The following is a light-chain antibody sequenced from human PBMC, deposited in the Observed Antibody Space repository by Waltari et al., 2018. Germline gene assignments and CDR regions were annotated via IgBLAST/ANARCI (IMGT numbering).Light chain of an antibody. Sequence: DIVLTQSPGTQSLSPGERATLSCRASQSVGRTLARYQQKPGQAPRLLMYGASIRAPGTPDMFSGTGSGTDFSLTISRLEPEDCAVYYCQHYVRLPATFGQGTKVEIK. CDR1: QSVGRT. J-gene: IGKJ1*01. CDR3: QHYVRLPAT. CDR2: GAS. V-gene: IGKV3-20*01.